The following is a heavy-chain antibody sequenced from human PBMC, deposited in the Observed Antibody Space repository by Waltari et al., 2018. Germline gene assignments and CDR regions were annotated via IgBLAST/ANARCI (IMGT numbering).Heavy chain of an antibody. CDR3: AKDAFGNTYLDY. Sequence: QVQLVESGGGVVQPGKSLRLACVASGFSRSNYGMHWVRQTPGRGLEWVALTWSDGSVEYYADSVRGRFTVSRDNSKNILYLDMDSLRVDDTATYYCAKDAFGNTYLDYWGQGTLVTVSS. CDR2: TWSDGSVE. V-gene: IGHV3-33*03. J-gene: IGHJ4*02. D-gene: IGHD3-10*01. CDR1: GFSRSNYG.